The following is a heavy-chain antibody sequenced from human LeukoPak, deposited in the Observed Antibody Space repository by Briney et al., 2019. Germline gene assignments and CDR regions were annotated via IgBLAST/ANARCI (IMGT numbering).Heavy chain of an antibody. D-gene: IGHD2-2*02. J-gene: IGHJ4*02. CDR1: GYTLTELS. CDR2: FDPEDGET. CDR3: ARDIADIVVVPAAIRN. V-gene: IGHV1-24*01. Sequence: ASVKVSCKVSGYTLTELSMHWVRQAPGKGLEWMGGFDPEDGETIYAQKLQGRVTMTTDTSTSTAYMELRSLRSDDTAVYYCARDIADIVVVPAAIRNWGQGTLVTVSS.